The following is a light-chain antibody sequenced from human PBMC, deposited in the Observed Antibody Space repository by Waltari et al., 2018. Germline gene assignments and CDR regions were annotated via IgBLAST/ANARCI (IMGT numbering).Light chain of an antibody. CDR2: DAS. CDR3: QHRNHWLT. V-gene: IGKV3-11*01. Sequence: IVLTQSPATLSLSPGETATLSCRASQSVSSSLAWYQHKPGQAPRPLIYDASYRATGLPARFSGSGSGTDFTLTITSLEPEDFAVYYCQHRNHWLTFGGGTRVEIK. J-gene: IGKJ4*01. CDR1: QSVSSS.